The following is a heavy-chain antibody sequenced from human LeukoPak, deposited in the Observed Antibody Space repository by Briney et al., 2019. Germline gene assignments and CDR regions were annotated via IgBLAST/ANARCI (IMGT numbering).Heavy chain of an antibody. CDR3: ARYCSSTSCYDRLDY. J-gene: IGHJ4*02. Sequence: GGSLRLSCAASGFTSIDYYMSWIRQAPGKGLEWVSYISSSGSTIYYADSVKGRFTISRDNAKNSLYLQMNSLRAEDTAVYYCARYCSSTSCYDRLDYWGQGTLVTVSS. CDR1: GFTSIDYY. CDR2: ISSSGSTI. D-gene: IGHD2-2*01. V-gene: IGHV3-11*04.